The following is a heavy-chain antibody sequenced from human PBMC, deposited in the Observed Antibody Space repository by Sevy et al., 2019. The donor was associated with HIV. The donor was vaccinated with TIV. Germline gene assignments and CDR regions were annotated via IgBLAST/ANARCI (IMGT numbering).Heavy chain of an antibody. V-gene: IGHV3-15*01. Sequence: GGSLRLTCAASGFTFSNAWMSWVRQAPGKGLEWVGRIKSKTDGGTTDYAAPVKGRFTISRDDSKNTLYLQMNSLKTEDTAVYYCTTFLYYYDSSGYSIDAFDIWVQGTMVTVSS. D-gene: IGHD3-22*01. CDR3: TTFLYYYDSSGYSIDAFDI. CDR1: GFTFSNAW. J-gene: IGHJ3*02. CDR2: IKSKTDGGTT.